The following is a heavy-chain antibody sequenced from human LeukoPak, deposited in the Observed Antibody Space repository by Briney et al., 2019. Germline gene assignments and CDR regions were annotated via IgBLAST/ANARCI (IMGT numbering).Heavy chain of an antibody. V-gene: IGHV3-21*01. CDR3: ARYGIVGATGY. Sequence: GGSLRLSCAASGFTFSTYSMNWVRQAPGKGLEWVSSISSSSSYIYYADSVKGRFTISRDNAKNSLYLQMNSLRAEDTAVYYCARYGIVGATGYWGQGTLVTVSS. D-gene: IGHD1-26*01. CDR2: ISSSSSYI. J-gene: IGHJ4*02. CDR1: GFTFSTYS.